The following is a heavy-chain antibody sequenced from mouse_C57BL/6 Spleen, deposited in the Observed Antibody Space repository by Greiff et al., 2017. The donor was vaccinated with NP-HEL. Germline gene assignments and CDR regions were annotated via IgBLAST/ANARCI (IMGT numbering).Heavy chain of an antibody. CDR1: GYTFTSYW. CDR2: IYPADGST. D-gene: IGHD2-3*01. J-gene: IGHJ4*01. V-gene: IGHV1-55*01. Sequence: QVQLQQPGAELVKPGASVKMSCKASGYTFTSYWINWVKQRPGQGLEWIGDIYPADGSTNYNEKFTCKATLPVDTSSSTAYMQLRSLTSQSSAVYYYVSELDYDGYYQYDLDYWGHGTTVTVSS. CDR3: VSELDYDGYYQYDLDY.